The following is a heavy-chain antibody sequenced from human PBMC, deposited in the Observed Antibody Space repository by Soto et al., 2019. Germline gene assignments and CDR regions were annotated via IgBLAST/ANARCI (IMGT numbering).Heavy chain of an antibody. CDR2: ISPNGAAT. V-gene: IGHV3-64D*06. D-gene: IGHD1-26*01. J-gene: IGHJ4*02. Sequence: GGSLRLSYSASGFTFSTYDVHWVRQAPAKGLEFVAGISPNGAATYYADSVKGRSTISRDNSKNTLYLQMSSLTPDDTAVYYCARASPEWELLRPFDYWGQGTLVTGSS. CDR1: GFTFSTYD. CDR3: ARASPEWELLRPFDY.